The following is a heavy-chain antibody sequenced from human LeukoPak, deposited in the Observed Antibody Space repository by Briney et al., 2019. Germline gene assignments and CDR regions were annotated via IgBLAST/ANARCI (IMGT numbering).Heavy chain of an antibody. CDR1: GFTFSSYG. CDR2: IRYDGSNK. V-gene: IGHV3-30*02. CDR3: AKENSSLFDY. D-gene: IGHD6-19*01. J-gene: IGHJ4*02. Sequence: GGSLRLSCAASGFTFSSYGMHWVRQAPGKGLEWVAFIRYDGSNKYYADSVKGRFTISRDNSKYTLYLQMNSLRAEDTAVYYCAKENSSLFDYWGQGTLVTVSS.